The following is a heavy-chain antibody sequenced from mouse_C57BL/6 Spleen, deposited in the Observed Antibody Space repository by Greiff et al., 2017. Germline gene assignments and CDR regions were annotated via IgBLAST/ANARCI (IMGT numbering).Heavy chain of an antibody. CDR2: IDPEEGDT. Sequence: EVQLQQSGAELVRPGASVKLSCTASGFNIKGYYMPWVKQKPEQGLEKIGRIDPEEGDTEYAPKFPGTATMTADTSSNTASLQRSSPTSEDTAVYYCTTGSGYGWYYFDDWGKGTTLTVSS. CDR1: GFNIKGYY. D-gene: IGHD3-2*02. V-gene: IGHV14-1*01. CDR3: TTGSGYGWYYFDD. J-gene: IGHJ2*01.